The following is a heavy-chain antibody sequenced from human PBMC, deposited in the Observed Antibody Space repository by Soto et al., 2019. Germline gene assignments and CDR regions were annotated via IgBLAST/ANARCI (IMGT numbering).Heavy chain of an antibody. CDR1: AFSLSTGGVG. CDR2: IYGDDDK. J-gene: IGHJ6*02. Sequence: QMTLKESGPTLVKPTQTLTLTCTFSAFSLSTGGVGVGWIRRPPGKALEWRALIYGDDDKRYSPSLRSKLTIDRAPANHQMVLTMITMDTVKKAKYYCIQSRCGGDYIKSYSSYYSSGMDVWGQGTTVTVSS. D-gene: IGHD2-21*02. CDR3: IQSRCGGDYIKSYSSYYSSGMDV. V-gene: IGHV2-5*02.